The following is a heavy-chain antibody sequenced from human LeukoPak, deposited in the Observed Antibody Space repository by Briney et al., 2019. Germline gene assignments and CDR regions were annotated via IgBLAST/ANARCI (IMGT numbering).Heavy chain of an antibody. D-gene: IGHD2-21*02. CDR2: INHSGST. CDR3: ARGGKRGAYCGGDCYSAYRA. J-gene: IGHJ5*02. Sequence: SETLSRTCAVYGGSFSGYYWSWIRQPPGKGLEGIGEINHSGSTNYHPSLKSRVTISVDTSKNQFSLKLSSVTAADTAVYYCARGGKRGAYCGGDCYSAYRAWGQGTLVTVSS. V-gene: IGHV4-34*01. CDR1: GGSFSGYY.